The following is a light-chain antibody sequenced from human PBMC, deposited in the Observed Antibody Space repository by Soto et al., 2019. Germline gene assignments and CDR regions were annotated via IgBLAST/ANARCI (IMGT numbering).Light chain of an antibody. CDR3: QKYDSAPLT. CDR2: AAS. CDR1: QGVSIY. V-gene: IGKV1-27*01. J-gene: IGKJ4*01. Sequence: DIPMTQSPSSLSASVGDRVTITCRATQGVSIYLAWYQQKPGKVPRLLIYAASTLQSGVPSRFSASGSGTSFTLTISSLQPEDVATYYCQKYDSAPLTFGGGTKVEIK.